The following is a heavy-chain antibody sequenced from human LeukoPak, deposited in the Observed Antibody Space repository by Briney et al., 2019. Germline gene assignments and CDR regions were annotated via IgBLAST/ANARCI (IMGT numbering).Heavy chain of an antibody. V-gene: IGHV4-34*01. CDR3: ARGQRLDNH. CDR2: INHRGNI. Sequence: SETLSLTCAVYGGSLSDYSWSWIRQPPEKGLEWIGEINHRGNINCNPSLESRVTISLDPSKNQFSLRLTSMTAADTAVYYCARGQRLDNHWGQGTLVTVSS. D-gene: IGHD6-25*01. CDR1: GGSLSDYS. J-gene: IGHJ5*02.